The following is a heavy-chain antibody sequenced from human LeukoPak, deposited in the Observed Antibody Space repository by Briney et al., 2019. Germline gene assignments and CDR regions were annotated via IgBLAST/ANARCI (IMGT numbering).Heavy chain of an antibody. CDR1: GFTFSDYA. J-gene: IGHJ4*01. CDR3: ATTRPYGTTWAGAFED. D-gene: IGHD6-19*01. V-gene: IGHV3-23*01. Sequence: GGSLRLSCTASGFTFSDYAMSWVRQAPGEGLEWVSSISDNGGGTYYADSVKGRFIISRDNSKNTLLLQMNSLRAEDTAVYYCATTRPYGTTWAGAFEDWGQGTPVTVSS. CDR2: ISDNGGGT.